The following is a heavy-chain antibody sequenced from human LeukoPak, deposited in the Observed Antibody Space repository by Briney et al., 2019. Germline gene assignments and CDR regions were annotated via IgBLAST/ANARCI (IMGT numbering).Heavy chain of an antibody. Sequence: GASVKVSCKASGGTFSSYAISWVRQAPGQGLEWMGWINPNSGGTNYAQKFQGRVTMTRDTSISTAYMELSRLRSDDTAVYYCARDQYYDYWGQGTLVTVSS. CDR3: ARDQYYDY. J-gene: IGHJ4*02. D-gene: IGHD2/OR15-2a*01. V-gene: IGHV1-2*02. CDR2: INPNSGGT. CDR1: GGTFSSYA.